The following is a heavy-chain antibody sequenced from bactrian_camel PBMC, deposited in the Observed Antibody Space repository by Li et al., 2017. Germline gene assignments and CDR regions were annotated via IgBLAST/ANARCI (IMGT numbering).Heavy chain of an antibody. J-gene: IGHJ4*01. V-gene: IGHV3S7*01. CDR2: IHNDGSNA. CDR3: AADSSSWYHYYR. D-gene: IGHD6*01. CDR1: APTFSRDA. Sequence: HVQLVESGGGLVQPGESLSLSCSASAPTFSRDAMMWVRQAPGKGLEWVSAIHNDGSNAYYSDSVKGRFTISKDVAKNTLYLQMNSLKSDDTAMYFCAADSSSWYHYYRWGRGTQVTVS.